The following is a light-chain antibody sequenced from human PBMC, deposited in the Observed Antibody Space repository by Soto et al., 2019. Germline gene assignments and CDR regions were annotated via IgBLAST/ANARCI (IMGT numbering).Light chain of an antibody. CDR3: QQYGSLPYT. CDR2: GAS. CDR1: QSVSSSY. Sequence: DIELTQSPGTLSSSPGDRATISCRASQSVSSSYLGCHQQKPGQPPRLLIYGASSRATGIPDRFSGSGAGTFFTLTISILEPEDSALYYCQQYGSLPYTFGQGTKLEIK. V-gene: IGKV3-20*01. J-gene: IGKJ2*01.